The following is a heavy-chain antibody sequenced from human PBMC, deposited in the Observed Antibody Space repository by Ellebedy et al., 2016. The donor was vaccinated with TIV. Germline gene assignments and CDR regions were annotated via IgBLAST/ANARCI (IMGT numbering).Heavy chain of an antibody. J-gene: IGHJ2*01. Sequence: SETLSLXXAVYGGSFSGYYWSWIRQPPGKGLEWIGEINHSGSTNYNPSLKSRVTISVDTSKNQFSLKLSSVTAADTAVYYCAKEGYSSSHKNWYFDLWGRGTLVTVSS. D-gene: IGHD6-13*01. V-gene: IGHV4-34*01. CDR2: INHSGST. CDR3: AKEGYSSSHKNWYFDL. CDR1: GGSFSGYY.